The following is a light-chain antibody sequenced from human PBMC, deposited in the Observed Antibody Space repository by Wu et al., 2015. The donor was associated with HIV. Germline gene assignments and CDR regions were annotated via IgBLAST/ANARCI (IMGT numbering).Light chain of an antibody. Sequence: EIVLTQSPGTLSLSPGERVTLFCRASQSVSSTYLAWYQQKPGQAPRLLIFGASSRATGIPDRFSGSGSGTDFTLTISRLEPEDFATYYCQQYGSSPITFGQGTRLEI. V-gene: IGKV3-20*01. CDR3: QQYGSSPIT. CDR1: QSVSSTY. CDR2: GAS. J-gene: IGKJ5*01.